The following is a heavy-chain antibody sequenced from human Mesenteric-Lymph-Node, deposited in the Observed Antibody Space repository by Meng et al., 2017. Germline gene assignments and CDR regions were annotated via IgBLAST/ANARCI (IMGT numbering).Heavy chain of an antibody. CDR3: ARGSVWYDY. V-gene: IGHV1-3*01. Sequence: HLGPSGVGVRKPGAAVQVSCKASGYTVTSYAMHWGRQAPGQRLEWLGWINAGNGNTKYSQKFLGRVTITRDTSASTAYMELSSLRSEDTAVYYCARGSVWYDYWGQGTLVTVSS. J-gene: IGHJ4*02. CDR1: GYTVTSYA. D-gene: IGHD3-10*01. CDR2: INAGNGNT.